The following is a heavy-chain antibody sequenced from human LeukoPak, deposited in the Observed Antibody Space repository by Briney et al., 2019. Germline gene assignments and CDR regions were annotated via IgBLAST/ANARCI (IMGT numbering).Heavy chain of an antibody. CDR3: ARFRSGGGYSSSWYPRDYYYYYMDV. V-gene: IGHV1-18*01. CDR2: ISAYNGNT. Sequence: GASVKVSCKASGYTFTSYGISWVRQAPGQGLEWMGWISAYNGNTNYAQKFQGRVTMTTDTSTSTAYMELRSLRSDDTAVYYCARFRSGGGYSSSWYPRDYYYYYMDVWGKGTTVTISS. J-gene: IGHJ6*03. D-gene: IGHD6-13*01. CDR1: GYTFTSYG.